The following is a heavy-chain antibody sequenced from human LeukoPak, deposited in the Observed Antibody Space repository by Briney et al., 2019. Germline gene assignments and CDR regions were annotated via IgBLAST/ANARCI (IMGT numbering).Heavy chain of an antibody. D-gene: IGHD3-10*01. Sequence: GGSLRLSCAASGFTFSSYSMNWVRQATGKGREWVSSISSSSSYIYYADAVTGRFTISRDNAKNSLYLQMNSLRAEDTAVYYCAREFRAPYYFDYWGQGTLVTVSS. CDR1: GFTFSSYS. V-gene: IGHV3-21*01. CDR2: ISSSSSYI. J-gene: IGHJ4*02. CDR3: AREFRAPYYFDY.